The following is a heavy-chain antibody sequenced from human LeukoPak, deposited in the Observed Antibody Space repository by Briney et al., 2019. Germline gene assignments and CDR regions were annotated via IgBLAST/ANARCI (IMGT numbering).Heavy chain of an antibody. CDR2: FDPEDGET. D-gene: IGHD6-6*01. Sequence: ASVKVSCKVSGYTLTELSMHWVRQAPGKGLEWMGGFDPEDGETIYAQKFQGRATMTEDTSTDTAYMELSSLRSEDTAVYYCATPREYSSSSTARGYYFDYWGQGTLVTVSS. CDR3: ATPREYSSSSTARGYYFDY. V-gene: IGHV1-24*01. CDR1: GYTLTELS. J-gene: IGHJ4*02.